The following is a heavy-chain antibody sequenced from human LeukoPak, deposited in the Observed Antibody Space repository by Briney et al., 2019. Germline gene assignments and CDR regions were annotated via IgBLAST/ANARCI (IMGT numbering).Heavy chain of an antibody. V-gene: IGHV3-21*01. D-gene: IGHD2-2*01. CDR1: GFTFSSYS. J-gene: IGHJ4*02. CDR3: ARVGSTSCYDY. CDR2: ISSSSSYI. Sequence: GGSLRLSCAASGFTFSSYSMNWVRQAPGKGLDWVSSISSSSSYIYYADSVKGRFTISRDNAKNSLYLQMNSLRAEDTAVYYCARVGSTSCYDYWGQGTLVTVSS.